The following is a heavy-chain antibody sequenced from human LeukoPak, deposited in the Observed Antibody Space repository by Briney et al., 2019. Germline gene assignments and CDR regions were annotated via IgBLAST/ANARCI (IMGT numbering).Heavy chain of an antibody. CDR3: ATTLDYYDSSGYFYFDY. V-gene: IGHV3-30-3*01. Sequence: PGGSLRLSCAASGFSFSNYAIHWVRQAPGKGLEWVAVISYDGSNDYYTDSVKGRFTISRDNSKNTLYLQMNSLRAEDTAVYYCATTLDYYDSSGYFYFDYWGQETLVTVSS. CDR1: GFSFSNYA. J-gene: IGHJ4*02. CDR2: ISYDGSND. D-gene: IGHD3-22*01.